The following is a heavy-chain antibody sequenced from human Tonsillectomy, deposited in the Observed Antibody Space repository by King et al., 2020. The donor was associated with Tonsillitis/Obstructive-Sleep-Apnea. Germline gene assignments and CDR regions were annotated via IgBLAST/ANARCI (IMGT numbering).Heavy chain of an antibody. CDR3: AREAYDTSGSCDY. Sequence: VQLVESGGGLVQPGESLRLSCAASGFTFSSYAMHWVRQAPGKGLEFFSAINFNGGNTYYANSVKGRFTISRDNSRYTLYLHMGSLRADDMAVYYCAREAYDTSGSCDYWGQGTLVTVSS. CDR1: GFTFSSYA. CDR2: INFNGGNT. D-gene: IGHD3-22*01. V-gene: IGHV3-64*01. J-gene: IGHJ4*02.